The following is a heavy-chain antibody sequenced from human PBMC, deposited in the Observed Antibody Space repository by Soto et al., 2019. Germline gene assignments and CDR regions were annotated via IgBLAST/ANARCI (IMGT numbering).Heavy chain of an antibody. Sequence: PSETLSLTCTVSGGSVSSGSYYWSWIRQPPGKGLEWIGYIYYSGSTNYNPSLKSRVTISVDTSKNQFSLKLSSVTAADTAVYYCAREGWGYYYGMDVWGQGTTVTVSS. J-gene: IGHJ6*02. CDR3: AREGWGYYYGMDV. CDR2: IYYSGST. D-gene: IGHD6-19*01. V-gene: IGHV4-61*01. CDR1: GGSVSSGSYY.